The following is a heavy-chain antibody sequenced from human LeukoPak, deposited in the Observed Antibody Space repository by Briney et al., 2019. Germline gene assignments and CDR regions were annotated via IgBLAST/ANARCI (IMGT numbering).Heavy chain of an antibody. Sequence: PSETLSLTCTVSGASNNNYYWSWVRQPPLKGLEWIGYIYSTGDTSYNPSLESRVSISMDTSKNHFSLEITSVTAADTAVYYCARGSRVYDRSGFHTWHDYWGHGTLVTVSS. CDR1: GASNNNYY. J-gene: IGHJ4*03. CDR2: IYSTGDT. CDR3: ARGSRVYDRSGFHTWHDY. V-gene: IGHV4-59*01. D-gene: IGHD3-22*01.